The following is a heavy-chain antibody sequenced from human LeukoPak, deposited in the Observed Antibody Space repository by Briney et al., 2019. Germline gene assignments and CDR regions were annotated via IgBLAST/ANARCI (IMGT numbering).Heavy chain of an antibody. J-gene: IGHJ4*02. CDR2: ISAYNGNT. CDR3: ARVRIVPSAAPH. Sequence: VKVSCKASGYTFTSYGISWVRQAPGQGLEWMGWISAYNGNTNYAQTLQGRVAMTTDTSTTTAYMELRSLTSDDTAVYYCARVRIVPSAAPHWGQGTLVTVSS. V-gene: IGHV1-18*01. D-gene: IGHD2-2*01. CDR1: GYTFTSYG.